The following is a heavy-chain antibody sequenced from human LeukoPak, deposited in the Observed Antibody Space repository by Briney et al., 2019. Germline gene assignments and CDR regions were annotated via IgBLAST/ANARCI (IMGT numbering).Heavy chain of an antibody. CDR1: GVTFSSYA. V-gene: IGHV3-23*01. Sequence: GGSLRLSCAASGVTFSSYAMTWVRQAPGKGLQWVSTIIVSGENTYYADSVKGRFTISRDISKSTLYLQMNSLRDEDTAVYYCAKYGSGSYYNGLYWGQGTLVTVSS. J-gene: IGHJ4*02. D-gene: IGHD3-10*01. CDR2: IIVSGENT. CDR3: AKYGSGSYYNGLY.